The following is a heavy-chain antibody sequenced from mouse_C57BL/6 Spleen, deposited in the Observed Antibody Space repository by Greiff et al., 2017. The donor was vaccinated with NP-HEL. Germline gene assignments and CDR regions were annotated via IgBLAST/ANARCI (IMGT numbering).Heavy chain of an antibody. J-gene: IGHJ3*01. CDR3: ARGDYYGSSSWFAY. Sequence: EVQLVESGGGLVKPGGSLKLSCAASGFTFSDYGMHWVRQAPEKGLEWVAYISSGSSTIYYADTVKGRFTISRDNAKNTLFLQMTSLRSEDTAMYYGARGDYYGSSSWFAYWGQGTLVTVSA. CDR1: GFTFSDYG. D-gene: IGHD1-1*01. CDR2: ISSGSSTI. V-gene: IGHV5-17*01.